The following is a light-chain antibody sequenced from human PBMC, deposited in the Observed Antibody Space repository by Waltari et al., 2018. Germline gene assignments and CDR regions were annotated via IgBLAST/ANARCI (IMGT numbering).Light chain of an antibody. Sequence: QSVLFQPPSASGTPGQRVSISFSGSSSNVGTSTGTWYQQLPGTAPKLLIYRNNKRPSAVPGRFSGSKTGTSASPAISGLQSEDEAEYFWSAWDDSLNGVLFGGGTKMTVL. CDR1: SSNVGTST. CDR2: RNN. CDR3: SAWDDSLNGVL. J-gene: IGLJ2*01. V-gene: IGLV1-44*01.